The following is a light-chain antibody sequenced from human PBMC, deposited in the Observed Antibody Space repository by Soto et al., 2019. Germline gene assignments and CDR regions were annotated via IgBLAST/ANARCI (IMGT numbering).Light chain of an antibody. V-gene: IGLV2-14*01. CDR3: SSYTSSSTLL. J-gene: IGLJ2*01. CDR2: DVS. CDR1: SSDVGGYNY. Sequence: QSVLTQPASVSGSPGQSITISCTGTSSDVGGYNYVSWYQQHPGKAPKLMIYDVSNRPSGVSNRFSGSKSGNTASLTISGLQAEDEADYYCSSYTSSSTLLFGGWTQLTVL.